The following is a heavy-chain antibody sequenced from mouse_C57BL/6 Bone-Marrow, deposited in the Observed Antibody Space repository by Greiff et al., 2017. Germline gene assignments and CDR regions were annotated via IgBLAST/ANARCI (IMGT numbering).Heavy chain of an antibody. D-gene: IGHD2-3*01. CDR1: GYTFTDYY. Sequence: VQLQQSGPVLVKPGASVKMSCKASGYTFTDYYMNWVKQSHGKSLEWIGVINPYNGGTSYNQKFKGKATLTVDKSSSTAYMELNSLTSEDSAVYYCARDGLWFAYWGQGTLVTVSA. CDR2: INPYNGGT. V-gene: IGHV1-19*01. J-gene: IGHJ3*01. CDR3: ARDGLWFAY.